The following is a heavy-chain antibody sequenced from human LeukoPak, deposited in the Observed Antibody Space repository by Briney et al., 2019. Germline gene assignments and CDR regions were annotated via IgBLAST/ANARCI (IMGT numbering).Heavy chain of an antibody. CDR1: GLSFGFYA. J-gene: IGHJ4*02. D-gene: IGHD1-14*01. V-gene: IGHV3-23*01. Sequence: PGGSLRLSCAASGLSFGFYAMSWVRQAPGKGLEWVSSISGGGAGTYYADSVRGRFTISRDNSKNTLYLQMDSLRAEDTALYYCAKDFVRYNIQLDYWGQGALVTVSS. CDR3: AKDFVRYNIQLDY. CDR2: ISGGGAGT.